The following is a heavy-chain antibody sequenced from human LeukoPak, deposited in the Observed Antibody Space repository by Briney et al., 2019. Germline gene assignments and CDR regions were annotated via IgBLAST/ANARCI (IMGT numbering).Heavy chain of an antibody. CDR1: GFTFSSYA. V-gene: IGHV3-23*01. D-gene: IGHD6-13*01. CDR2: ISSSGGST. Sequence: PGGSLRLSCAASGFTFSSYAMSWVRQAPGKGLEWVSAISSSGGSTYYADSVKGRFTISRDNSKNTLYLQMNSLRAEDTAVYYCAKDIAAAGYYYYYGMDVWGQGTTVTVSS. J-gene: IGHJ6*02. CDR3: AKDIAAAGYYYYYGMDV.